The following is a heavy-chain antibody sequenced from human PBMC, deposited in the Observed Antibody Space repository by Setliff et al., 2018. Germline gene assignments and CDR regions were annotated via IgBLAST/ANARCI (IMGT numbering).Heavy chain of an antibody. CDR3: ARALYGYSYGYDF. CDR1: GFTFSDYY. D-gene: IGHD5-18*01. CDR2: ISITSRHYT. V-gene: IGHV3-11*06. J-gene: IGHJ4*02. Sequence: SCVASGFTFSDYYMSWIRQAPGKGLEHVSFISITSRHYTNYADSVKGRFTISRDNAKTSLYLQMNGLRAEDTGVYYCARALYGYSYGYDFWGQGTPVTVSS.